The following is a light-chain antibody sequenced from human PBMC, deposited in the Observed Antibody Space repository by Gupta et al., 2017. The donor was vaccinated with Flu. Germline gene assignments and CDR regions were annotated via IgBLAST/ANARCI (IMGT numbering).Light chain of an antibody. V-gene: IGLV2-14*01. CDR1: HSDVGGYQF. J-gene: IGLJ1*01. CDR3: SSYTDANTWV. Sequence: QSALTQPASVSGSPGQSITISCSGTHSDVGGYQFVTWYQHHPGRAPKLLIYEVTKRPSEISDRFSGSKSGNTASPTISGLQPEDEADYFCSSYTDANTWVFGSGSRVTVL. CDR2: EVT.